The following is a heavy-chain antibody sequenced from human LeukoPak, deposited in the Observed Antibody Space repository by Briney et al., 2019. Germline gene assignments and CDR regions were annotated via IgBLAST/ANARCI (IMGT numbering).Heavy chain of an antibody. J-gene: IGHJ5*02. CDR1: GGTFSSSA. CDR3: ARSEYQYNWFDP. Sequence: SVKVSCKASGGTFSSSAISWVRQAPGQGLEWMGGIIPIFGTANYAQKFQGRVTITTDESTSTAYMELSSLRSEDTAVYYCARSEYQYNWFDPWGQGTLVTVSS. V-gene: IGHV1-69*05. CDR2: IIPIFGTA. D-gene: IGHD6-6*01.